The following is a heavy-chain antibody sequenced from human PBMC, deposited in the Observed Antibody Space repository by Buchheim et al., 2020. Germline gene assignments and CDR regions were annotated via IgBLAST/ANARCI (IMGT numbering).Heavy chain of an antibody. Sequence: QLQLQESGPGLVKPSETLSLTCTVSGGSISSSSYYWGWICQPPGKGLEWIGSIYYSGSTYYNPSLKSRVTISVDTSKNQFSLKLSSVTAADTAVYYCARDALPKKDIVVVPAAMRNWYYYGMDVWGQGTT. D-gene: IGHD2-2*01. CDR2: IYYSGST. CDR3: ARDALPKKDIVVVPAAMRNWYYYGMDV. CDR1: GGSISSSSYY. J-gene: IGHJ6*02. V-gene: IGHV4-39*07.